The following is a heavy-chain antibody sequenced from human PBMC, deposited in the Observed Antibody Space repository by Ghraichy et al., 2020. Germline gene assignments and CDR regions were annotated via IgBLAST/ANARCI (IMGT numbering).Heavy chain of an antibody. D-gene: IGHD1-26*01. CDR2: INPNSGGT. V-gene: IGHV1-2*06. J-gene: IGHJ4*02. Sequence: ASVKVSCKASGYTFTGYYMHWVRQAPGQGLEWMGRINPNSGGTNYAQKFQGRVTMTRDTSISTAYLELSRLRSDDTAVYYCARVQEKSLVGASDYWGQGTLVTVSS. CDR1: GYTFTGYY. CDR3: ARVQEKSLVGASDY.